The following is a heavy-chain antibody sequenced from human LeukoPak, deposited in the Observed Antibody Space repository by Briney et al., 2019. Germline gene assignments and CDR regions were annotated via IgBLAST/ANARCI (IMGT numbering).Heavy chain of an antibody. CDR1: GGFISSSSYY. D-gene: IGHD3-3*01. V-gene: IGHV4-39*01. Sequence: PSETLSLTCTVSGGFISSSSYYWGWIRQPPGKGLEWIGSIYYSGSTYYNPSLKSRVTISVDTSKDQFSLKLSSVTAADTAVYYCARHGPISVFGVVINHWVYFDYWGQGTLVTVSS. J-gene: IGHJ4*02. CDR2: IYYSGST. CDR3: ARHGPISVFGVVINHWVYFDY.